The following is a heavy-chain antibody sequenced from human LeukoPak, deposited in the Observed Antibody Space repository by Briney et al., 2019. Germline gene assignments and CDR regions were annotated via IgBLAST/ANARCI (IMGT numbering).Heavy chain of an antibody. CDR2: IYSSGST. Sequence: GGSLRLSCAASGFSVSSNYMSWVRQAPGKGLTWVSVIYSSGSTYYADSVKGRFAISRDDSKNTLHLQMNSLRAEDTAMYYCAKPGIRYYDSSGYHFDYWGQGTLVTVSS. J-gene: IGHJ4*02. V-gene: IGHV3-53*01. CDR3: AKPGIRYYDSSGYHFDY. CDR1: GFSVSSNY. D-gene: IGHD3-22*01.